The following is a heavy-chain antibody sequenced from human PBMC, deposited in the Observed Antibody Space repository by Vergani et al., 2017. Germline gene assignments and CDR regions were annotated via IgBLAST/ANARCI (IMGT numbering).Heavy chain of an antibody. D-gene: IGHD4-11*01. CDR2: IYYSGST. J-gene: IGHJ4*02. Sequence: QLQLQESGPGLVKPSETLSLTCTVSGGSISSSTYSWGWFRQPPGKGLEWIGSIYYSGSTYYNPSLKSRVTISVDTSKNQISLRLGSVTAADTAVYYCASLATVTTYFDCWGQGTLVAVSS. V-gene: IGHV4-39*07. CDR3: ASLATVTTYFDC. CDR1: GGSISSSTYS.